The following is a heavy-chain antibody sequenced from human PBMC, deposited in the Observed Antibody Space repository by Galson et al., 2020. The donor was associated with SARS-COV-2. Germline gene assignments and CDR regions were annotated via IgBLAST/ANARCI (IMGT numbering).Heavy chain of an antibody. D-gene: IGHD6-19*01. CDR2: INPNSGGT. V-gene: IGHV1-2*02. CDR3: ARVRVAGTGNYYYGMDV. J-gene: IGHJ6*02. Sequence: GESLKISCKASGYTFTGYYMHWVRQAPGQGLEWMGWINPNSGGTKYAQKFQGRVTMTRDTSISTAYMELSRLRSDDTAVYYCARVRVAGTGNYYYGMDVWGQGTTVTVSS. CDR1: GYTFTGYY.